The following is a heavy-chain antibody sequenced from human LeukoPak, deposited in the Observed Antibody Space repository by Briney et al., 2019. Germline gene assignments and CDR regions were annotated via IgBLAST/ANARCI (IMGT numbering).Heavy chain of an antibody. D-gene: IGHD5-18*01. V-gene: IGHV4-4*07. CDR1: GGSISSYY. CDR2: IYTSGST. Sequence: SETLSPTCTVSGGSISSYYWSWIRQPAGKGLEWIGRIYTSGSTNYNPSLKSRVTMSVDTSKNQFSLKLSSVTAADTAVYYCARGQRGYSYGYFDYWGQGTLVTVSS. CDR3: ARGQRGYSYGYFDY. J-gene: IGHJ4*02.